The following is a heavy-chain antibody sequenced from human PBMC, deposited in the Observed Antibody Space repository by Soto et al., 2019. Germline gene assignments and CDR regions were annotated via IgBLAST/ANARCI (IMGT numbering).Heavy chain of an antibody. V-gene: IGHV4-31*03. CDR1: GGSIRSGGYY. CDR3: ARDRLMATAGTARHYFGLDV. CDR2: IYYSGNT. Sequence: SETLSLTCTVSGGSIRSGGYYWSWVRQNPRRGLEWIGNIYYSGNTYYSPSLKSRLTISVDTSKNQFSLNLSSVTAADTAVYYCARDRLMATAGTARHYFGLDVWGQGTAVTVSS. D-gene: IGHD5-18*01. J-gene: IGHJ6*02.